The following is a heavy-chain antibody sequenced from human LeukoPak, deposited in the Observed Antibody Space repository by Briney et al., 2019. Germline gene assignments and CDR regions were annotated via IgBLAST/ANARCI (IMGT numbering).Heavy chain of an antibody. CDR2: VYYSGST. J-gene: IGHJ4*02. CDR1: GGSISSDY. D-gene: IGHD2-15*01. V-gene: IGHV4-59*08. Sequence: SETLSLTCTVSGGSISSDYWSWIRQPPGKGLEWIGYVYYSGSTNYNPSLTSRVTISLDTSKNQFSLSLSSVTAADTAVYYCAKYRAAARGSFGYWGQGTLVIVSS. CDR3: AKYRAAARGSFGY.